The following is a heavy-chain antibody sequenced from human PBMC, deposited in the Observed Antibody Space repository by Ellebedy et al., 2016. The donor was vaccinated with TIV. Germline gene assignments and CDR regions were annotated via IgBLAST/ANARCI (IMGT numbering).Heavy chain of an antibody. Sequence: PGGSLRLSCSATGFTFSGSAMHWVRQAPGKGLEYVSAISARGGGPFYTYSVKGRFTISRDNSENTLFLQMNSLRAEDTAVYYCVKDQGYDSGNYADTFFDSWGPGTLVTVSS. V-gene: IGHV3-64D*06. D-gene: IGHD3-10*01. J-gene: IGHJ4*02. CDR1: GFTFSGSA. CDR3: VKDQGYDSGNYADTFFDS. CDR2: ISARGGGP.